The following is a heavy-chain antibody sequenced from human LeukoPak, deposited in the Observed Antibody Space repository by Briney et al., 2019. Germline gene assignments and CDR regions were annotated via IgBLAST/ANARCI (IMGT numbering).Heavy chain of an antibody. D-gene: IGHD5-18*01. CDR2: VYYDGGT. V-gene: IGHV4-59*01. Sequence: PSETLSLTCSVSGGSISGYYWSWIRQPPGKGLEWIGWVYYDGGTSYSPSLKNRVSISVDTSKNQFSLKLSSVTAADTAMYYCARYGSSPATYFDCWGQGPLVTVSS. CDR3: ARYGSSPATYFDC. J-gene: IGHJ4*02. CDR1: GGSISGYY.